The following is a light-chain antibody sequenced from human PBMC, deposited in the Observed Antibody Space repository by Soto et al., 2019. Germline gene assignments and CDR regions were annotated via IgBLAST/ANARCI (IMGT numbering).Light chain of an antibody. V-gene: IGKV3-11*01. CDR3: HQRQSWPRT. CDR1: QAVNTR. CDR2: LAS. J-gene: IGKJ1*01. Sequence: EIVLTQSPATLSSFPGDRVTLSCRASQAVNTRLACYQHRPGQAPRLLIYLASNRAAGVPARFSGSGSGTDFTLTISDVEPEDFAVYYCHQRQSWPRTFGQGTTVDI.